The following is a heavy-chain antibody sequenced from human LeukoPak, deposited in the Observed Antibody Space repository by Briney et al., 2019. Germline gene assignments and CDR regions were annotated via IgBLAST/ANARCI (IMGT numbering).Heavy chain of an antibody. Sequence: GGSLRLSCAASGFTFSSYAMHWVRQAPGKGLVWVSRISSDGSSTNYADSVKGRFTISRDNAKNTLYLQMNSLRAEDTAVYYCAKGGIVGTTQPYFDYWGQGTLVTVSS. D-gene: IGHD1-26*01. CDR2: ISSDGSST. CDR3: AKGGIVGTTQPYFDY. CDR1: GFTFSSYA. J-gene: IGHJ4*02. V-gene: IGHV3-74*01.